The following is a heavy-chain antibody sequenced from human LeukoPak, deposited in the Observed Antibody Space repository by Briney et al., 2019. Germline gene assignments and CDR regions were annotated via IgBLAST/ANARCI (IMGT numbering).Heavy chain of an antibody. D-gene: IGHD2-15*01. V-gene: IGHV3-33*01. Sequence: GGSLRLSCAASGFTFSSYGMHWVRQAPGKGLEWVAVIWYDGSNKYYADSVKGRFTISRDNSKNTLYLQMNSLRAEDTAVDYCARDEVVAAPNYFGMVVWGQGTTVSVSS. J-gene: IGHJ6*02. CDR1: GFTFSSYG. CDR3: ARDEVVAAPNYFGMVV. CDR2: IWYDGSNK.